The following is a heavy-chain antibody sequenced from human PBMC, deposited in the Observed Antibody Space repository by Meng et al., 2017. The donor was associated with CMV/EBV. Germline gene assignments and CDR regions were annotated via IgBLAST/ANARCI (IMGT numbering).Heavy chain of an antibody. CDR3: ARALVVETNPRNYYYYGMDV. V-gene: IGHV3-48*04. CDR2: ISSSGSTI. Sequence: GGSLRLSCAASGFTFSSYSMNWVRQAPGKGLEWVSYISSSGSTIYYADSVKGRFTISRDNAKNSLYLQMNSLRAEDTAVYYCARALVVETNPRNYYYYGMDVWGQGTTVTVSS. CDR1: GFTFSSYS. J-gene: IGHJ6*02. D-gene: IGHD2-21*01.